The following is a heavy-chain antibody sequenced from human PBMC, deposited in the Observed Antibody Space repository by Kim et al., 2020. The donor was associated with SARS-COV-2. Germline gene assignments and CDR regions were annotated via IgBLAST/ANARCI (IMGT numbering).Heavy chain of an antibody. J-gene: IGHJ5*02. CDR1: GFIFSSEW. CDR2: IKPDGSEN. V-gene: IGHV3-7*01. Sequence: GGSLRLSCAASGFIFSSEWMSWVRQAPGKGLEWVANIKPDGSENDYVDSVKGRFTISRDNAKNSLYLEMNSLRPEDTAVYYCARAVSWGQGTLVSVSS. CDR3: ARAVS.